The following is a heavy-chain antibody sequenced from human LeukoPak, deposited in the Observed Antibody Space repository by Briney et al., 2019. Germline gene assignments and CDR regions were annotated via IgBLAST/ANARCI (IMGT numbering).Heavy chain of an antibody. CDR3: AKGPTPLSSRGWIDP. V-gene: IGHV3-23*01. J-gene: IGHJ5*02. Sequence: GGSLRLSCAASGFTFSSYAMSWVRQAPGKGLEWVSATSGSGGSTYYADSVKGRFTISRDNSKNTLYLQMNSLRPEDTAVYYCAKGPTPLSSRGWIDPWGQGTLVTVSS. CDR1: GFTFSSYA. D-gene: IGHD6-13*01. CDR2: TSGSGGST.